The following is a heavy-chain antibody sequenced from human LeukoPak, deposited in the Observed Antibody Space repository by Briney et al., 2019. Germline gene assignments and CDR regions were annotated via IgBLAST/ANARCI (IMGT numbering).Heavy chain of an antibody. D-gene: IGHD2-21*01. CDR2: IYYSGST. CDR3: AREVIAGGHFDY. J-gene: IGHJ4*02. Sequence: SETLSLTCTVSGGSISSYYWSWIRQPPGKGLEWIGYIYYSGSTYYNPSLKSRVTISVDTSKNQFSLKLSSVTAADTAVYHCAREVIAGGHFDYWGQGALVTVSS. V-gene: IGHV4-59*12. CDR1: GGSISSYY.